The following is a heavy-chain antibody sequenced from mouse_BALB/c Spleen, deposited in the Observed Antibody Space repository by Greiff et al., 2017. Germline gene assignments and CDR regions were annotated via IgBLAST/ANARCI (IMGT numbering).Heavy chain of an antibody. CDR3: ARDQRGYLSY. J-gene: IGHJ3*01. CDR1: GFTFSDYY. Sequence: EVQLQESGGGLVKPGGSLKLSCAASGFTFSDYYMYWVRQTPEKRLEWVATISDGGSYTYYPDSVKGRFTISRDNAKNNLYLQMSSLKSEDTAMYYCARDQRGYLSYWGQGTLVTVSA. CDR2: ISDGGSYT. V-gene: IGHV5-4*02. D-gene: IGHD2-2*01.